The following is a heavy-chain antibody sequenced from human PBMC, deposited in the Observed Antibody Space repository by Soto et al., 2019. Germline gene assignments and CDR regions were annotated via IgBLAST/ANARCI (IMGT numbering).Heavy chain of an antibody. J-gene: IGHJ5*02. D-gene: IGHD2-8*01. Sequence: QVQLEESGPGLVKPSQALSLTCTVSRGSITRGGYNWSWLRQRPGKGPEWNGYIFFSGGTYYNPSPESRATRPRDTSNNQSAVSLNAVAAADTAVYFGATETRRVFASWGQGTLVAVSA. CDR2: IFFSGGT. V-gene: IGHV4-31*03. CDR3: ATETRRVFAS. CDR1: RGSITRGGYN.